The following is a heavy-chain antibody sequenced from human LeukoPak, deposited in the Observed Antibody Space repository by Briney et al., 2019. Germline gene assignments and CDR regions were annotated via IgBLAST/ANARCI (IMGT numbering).Heavy chain of an antibody. D-gene: IGHD5-12*01. CDR2: ITDAVGST. CDR3: AKEIFSGLLYIGY. Sequence: GGSLRLSCAASGFTFSSSSISWVRQAPGKGLEWVSAITDAVGSTHYADSVKGRFTISSDNSKNTVYLQMNSLRPEDMAVYYCAKEIFSGLLYIGYWGQGTLVTVSS. V-gene: IGHV3-23*01. J-gene: IGHJ4*02. CDR1: GFTFSSSS.